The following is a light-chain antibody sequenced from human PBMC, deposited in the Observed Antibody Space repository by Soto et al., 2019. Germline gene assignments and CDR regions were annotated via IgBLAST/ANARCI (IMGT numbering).Light chain of an antibody. CDR1: QSVSRF. V-gene: IGKV3-15*01. CDR3: QQYDHWPPYS. Sequence: TQSPVTLSVSPGDRASLSCRASQSVSRFLAWYQQTPGQPPRLLIYAASSRVLGVPARFIGSGSGTDFTLTISAVQSEDAAIYYCQQYDHWPPYSFGQGTRLEI. J-gene: IGKJ2*01. CDR2: AAS.